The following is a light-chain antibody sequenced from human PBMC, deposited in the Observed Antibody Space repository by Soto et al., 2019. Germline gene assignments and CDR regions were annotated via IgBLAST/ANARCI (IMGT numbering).Light chain of an antibody. Sequence: SALTQPPSASGSPGQSVTISCTGTSSDVGGYHYVSWYQQYPGRAPKLMIYEVSKRPSGVPGRFSGSKSDNTASLTVSGLQAEDEADYYCSSYAGDNIYVFGTGTKVTVL. CDR2: EVS. CDR1: SSDVGGYHY. J-gene: IGLJ1*01. V-gene: IGLV2-8*01. CDR3: SSYAGDNIYV.